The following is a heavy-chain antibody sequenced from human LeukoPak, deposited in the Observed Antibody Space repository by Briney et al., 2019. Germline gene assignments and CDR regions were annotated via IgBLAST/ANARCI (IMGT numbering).Heavy chain of an antibody. D-gene: IGHD2-15*01. CDR1: GFTFSSYW. Sequence: GGSLRLSCAASGFTFSSYWMHWVRQAPGKGLVWVSRINSDGSSTSYADSVKGRFTIPRDNAKNTLYLQMNSLRAEDTAVYYCARAASCSGGSCYSSHFDYWGQGTLVTVSS. CDR2: INSDGSST. J-gene: IGHJ4*02. CDR3: ARAASCSGGSCYSSHFDY. V-gene: IGHV3-74*01.